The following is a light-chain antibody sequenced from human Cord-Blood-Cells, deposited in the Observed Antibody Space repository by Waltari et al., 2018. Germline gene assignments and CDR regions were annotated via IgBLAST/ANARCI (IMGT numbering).Light chain of an antibody. V-gene: IGKV3-20*01. CDR1: QSVSSSY. CDR2: GAS. J-gene: IGKJ2*03. CDR3: QQYGSSPPTS. Sequence: EIVLTQSPGTLSLSPGERATRSCRASQSVSSSYLAGYQQKPGQAPRLLIYGASSRATGIPDRFSGSGSGTDFTLTISRLEPEDFAVYYCQQYGSSPPTSFGQGTKLEIK.